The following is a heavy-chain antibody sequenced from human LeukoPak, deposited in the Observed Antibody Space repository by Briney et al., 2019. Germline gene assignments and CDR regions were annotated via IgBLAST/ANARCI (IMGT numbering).Heavy chain of an antibody. CDR1: GYTFTGYY. V-gene: IGHV1-2*02. D-gene: IGHD6-6*01. J-gene: IGHJ4*02. Sequence: ASVTVSCKASGYTFTGYYMHWVRQAPGQGLEWMGWINPNSGGTNYAQKFQGRVTMTRDTSISTAYMELSRLRSDDTAVYYCARDDSSSSGFDYWGQGTLVTVSS. CDR2: INPNSGGT. CDR3: ARDDSSSSGFDY.